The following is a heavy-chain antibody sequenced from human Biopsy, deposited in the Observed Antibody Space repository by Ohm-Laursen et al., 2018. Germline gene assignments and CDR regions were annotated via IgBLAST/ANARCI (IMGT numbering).Heavy chain of an antibody. CDR2: IYYSGST. D-gene: IGHD6-25*01. CDR3: ARHSAEKSGYGGDYFDY. V-gene: IGHV4-31*02. Sequence: SLRLSCSASGFTFGDYYMSWIRQHPGKGLEWIGYIYYSGSTYYNPSLKSRVSISVDTSKNQFSLKLNSVTVADTAVYYCARHSAEKSGYGGDYFDYWGQGTLVTVSS. CDR1: GFTFGDYY. J-gene: IGHJ4*02.